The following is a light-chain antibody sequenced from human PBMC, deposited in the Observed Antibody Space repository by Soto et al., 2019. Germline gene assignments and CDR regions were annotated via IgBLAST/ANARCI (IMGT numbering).Light chain of an antibody. Sequence: DVQMTQSPSTLSASVGDRFTITCRASQSIDSWLAWYQQKPGKAPKLLIYDASSLESGVPSRFSGSGSGTEFTLTISSLQPDDFATYYCQQYNSYSTFGQGTKVDIK. CDR2: DAS. J-gene: IGKJ1*01. CDR1: QSIDSW. CDR3: QQYNSYST. V-gene: IGKV1-5*01.